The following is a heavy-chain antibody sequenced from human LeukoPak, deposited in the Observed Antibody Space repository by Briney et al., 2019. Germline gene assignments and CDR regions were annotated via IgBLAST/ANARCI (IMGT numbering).Heavy chain of an antibody. V-gene: IGHV3-21*01. CDR1: GFTFSSYS. J-gene: IGHJ6*04. CDR3: GRDLYSSSWGYYYGMDV. CDR2: ISSSSNYI. D-gene: IGHD6-13*01. Sequence: GSLRLSCAASGFTFSSYSMNWVRQAPGKGLEWVSSISSSSNYIYYADSLKGRFTISRDNAKNSLYLQMNSLRAEDTAVYYCGRDLYSSSWGYYYGMDVWGKGTTVTVSS.